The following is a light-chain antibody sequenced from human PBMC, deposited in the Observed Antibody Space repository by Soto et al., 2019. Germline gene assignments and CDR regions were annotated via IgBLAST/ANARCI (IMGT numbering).Light chain of an antibody. CDR3: QQYNNWPPWT. CDR2: GAS. Sequence: EIVMTQSPATLSVSPGERATLSCRASQSVSSNLAWYQQKPGQAPRLLIYGASTRATGIPARFSGSGSGTEFTLTISSLQSEDSAVYYGQQYNNWPPWTVGQGTKVEIK. V-gene: IGKV3-15*01. CDR1: QSVSSN. J-gene: IGKJ1*01.